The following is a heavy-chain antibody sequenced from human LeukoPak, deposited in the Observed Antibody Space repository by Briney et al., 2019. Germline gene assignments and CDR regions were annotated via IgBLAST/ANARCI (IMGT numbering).Heavy chain of an antibody. J-gene: IGHJ4*02. CDR3: ARRYFDY. CDR1: GFTFSSFW. Sequence: GGSLRLSCVASGFTFSSFWMSWVRQAPGKGLEWVANIKQDGSEKYYVDSVKGRFTISRANSKNSLYLQMNSLRAEDTAVYYCARRYFDYWAREPWSPSP. CDR2: IKQDGSEK. V-gene: IGHV3-7*03.